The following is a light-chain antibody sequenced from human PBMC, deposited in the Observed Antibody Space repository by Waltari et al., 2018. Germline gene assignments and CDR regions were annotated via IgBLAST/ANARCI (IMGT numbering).Light chain of an antibody. Sequence: EIVLTQSPGTLSLSPGERATLSCSASQSISNSYLAWYQQKPGQAPRLLIYGVSSRATGITDRFSGSGSGTDFTLAISRLEPEDFAVYHCQQYESSPPVTFGGGTKVEIK. CDR1: QSISNSY. V-gene: IGKV3-20*01. CDR3: QQYESSPPVT. CDR2: GVS. J-gene: IGKJ4*01.